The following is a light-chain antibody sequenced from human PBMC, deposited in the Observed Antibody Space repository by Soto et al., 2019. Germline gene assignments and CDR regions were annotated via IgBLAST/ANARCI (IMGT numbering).Light chain of an antibody. CDR2: KAS. J-gene: IGKJ1*01. CDR3: QQYNSYWT. V-gene: IGKV1-5*03. Sequence: DIQMTQSPSILSASVGDRVTITCRASQSISSWLAWYQQKPGKAPKLLIYKASSLESGVPSRFSGSGSGTEFTLTISSLKHDDFATYYCQQYNSYWTFGQGTKVDI. CDR1: QSISSW.